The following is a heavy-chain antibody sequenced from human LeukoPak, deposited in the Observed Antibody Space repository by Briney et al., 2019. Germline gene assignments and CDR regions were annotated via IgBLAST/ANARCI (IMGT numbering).Heavy chain of an antibody. CDR1: GDSISSGSYS. J-gene: IGHJ5*02. D-gene: IGHD5-24*01. CDR2: IYYSGST. CDR3: RGMADDWFDP. Sequence: PSEALSLTCTVSGDSISSGSYSWGWIRQPPGKGLEWVGSIYYSGSTYYNPSLKSRVTISVDTSKNQFSLKLSSVTAADTAVYYCRGMADDWFDPWGQGTPVTVSS. V-gene: IGHV4-39*07.